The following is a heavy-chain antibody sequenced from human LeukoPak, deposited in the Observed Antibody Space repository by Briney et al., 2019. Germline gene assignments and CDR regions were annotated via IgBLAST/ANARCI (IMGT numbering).Heavy chain of an antibody. CDR2: ISGSGGST. D-gene: IGHD3-22*01. CDR3: AKPYYYDSSGYYYYYYMDV. V-gene: IGHV3-23*01. Sequence: GGSLRLSCAASGFTFSSYAMSWVRQAPGKGLEWVSAISGSGGSTYYADSVKGRLTISRDNSKNTLYLQMNSLRAEDTAVYYCAKPYYYDSSGYYYYYYMDVWGKGTTVTVSS. CDR1: GFTFSSYA. J-gene: IGHJ6*03.